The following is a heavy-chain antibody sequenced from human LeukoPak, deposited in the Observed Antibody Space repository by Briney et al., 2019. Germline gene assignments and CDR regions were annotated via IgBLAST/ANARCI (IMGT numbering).Heavy chain of an antibody. J-gene: IGHJ6*02. CDR2: IWYDGSNK. CDR1: GFTLSSYG. Sequence: GGSLRLSCAASGFTLSSYGMHWVRQAPGKGLEWVAVIWYDGSNKYYADSVKGRFTISRDNSRDTLYLQMNSLRAEDTAVYYCARTRGYYYYYGMDVWGQGTTVTVSS. D-gene: IGHD3-10*01. CDR3: ARTRGYYYYYGMDV. V-gene: IGHV3-33*01.